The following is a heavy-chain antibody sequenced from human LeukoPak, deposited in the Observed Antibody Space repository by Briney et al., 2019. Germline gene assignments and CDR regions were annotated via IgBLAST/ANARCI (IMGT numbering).Heavy chain of an antibody. J-gene: IGHJ4*02. CDR3: TTESSGALDY. V-gene: IGHV3-21*01. D-gene: IGHD1-26*01. CDR1: GFTFSSYG. Sequence: GGSLRLSCATSGFTFSSYGMHWVRQAPGKGLEWVSSISSSSSYIYYADSVKGRFTISRDNAKNSLYLQMNNLKAEDTSVYYCTTESSGALDYWGQGTLVTVSS. CDR2: ISSSSSYI.